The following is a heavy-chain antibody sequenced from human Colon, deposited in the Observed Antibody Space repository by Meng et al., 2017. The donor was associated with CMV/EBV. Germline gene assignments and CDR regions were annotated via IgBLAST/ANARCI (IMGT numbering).Heavy chain of an antibody. D-gene: IGHD1-1*01. Sequence: VHLVESGAEVKEPGASVLVSCRSSGYTFTSYGINWVRQAPGQGLEWMGWISGSTGYTNRAQKFQGRVTMTTDTSTSTAYLALTSLTSNDTAVYYCARGRPNWSGVLDYWGQGTLVTVSS. CDR3: ARGRPNWSGVLDY. CDR1: GYTFTSYG. CDR2: ISGSTGYT. J-gene: IGHJ4*02. V-gene: IGHV1-18*01.